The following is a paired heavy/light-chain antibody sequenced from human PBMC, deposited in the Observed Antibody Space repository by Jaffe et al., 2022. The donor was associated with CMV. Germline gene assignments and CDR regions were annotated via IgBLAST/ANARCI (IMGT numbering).Heavy chain of an antibody. CDR2: IWYDGSNK. Sequence: QVQLVESGGGVVQPGRSLRLSCAASGFTFSSYGMHWVRQAPGKGLEWVAVIWYDGSNKYYADSVKGRFTISRDNSKNTLYLQMNSLRAEDTAVYYCARDGYDFWSGYYTDGPSAHYYYMDVWGKGTTVTVSS. D-gene: IGHD3-3*01. CDR3: ARDGYDFWSGYYTDGPSAHYYYMDV. V-gene: IGHV3-33*08. CDR1: GFTFSSYG. J-gene: IGHJ6*03.
Light chain of an antibody. J-gene: IGKJ2*01. Sequence: DIVMTQTPLSLSVTPGQPASISCKSSQSLLHSDGKTYLYWYLQKPGQSPQLLIYEVSNRFSGVPDRFSGSGSGTDFTLKISRVEAEDVGVYYCMQSIQLPPLFGQGTKLEIK. CDR3: MQSIQLPPL. CDR1: QSLLHSDGKTY. CDR2: EVS. V-gene: IGKV2D-29*02.